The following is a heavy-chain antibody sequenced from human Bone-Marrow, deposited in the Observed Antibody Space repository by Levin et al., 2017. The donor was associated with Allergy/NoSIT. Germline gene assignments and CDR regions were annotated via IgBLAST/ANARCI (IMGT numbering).Heavy chain of an antibody. J-gene: IGHJ4*02. CDR3: ARGPSHSDGRYDYFDY. V-gene: IGHV3-7*01. CDR1: AFTFSNYW. D-gene: IGHD5-18*01. CDR2: LKQDGSVN. Sequence: PSETLSLTCAASAFTFSNYWMSWVRQTPGKGLEWVANLKQDGSVNYYLDSVKGRFTISRDNARSSLHLQMNSLRDEDTAVYYCARGPSHSDGRYDYFDYWGQGTLVTVSS.